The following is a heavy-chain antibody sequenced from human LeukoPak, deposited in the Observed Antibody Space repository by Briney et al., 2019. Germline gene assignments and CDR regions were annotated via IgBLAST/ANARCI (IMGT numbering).Heavy chain of an antibody. CDR1: GGSISSYY. CDR3: ARGHDFWSGAYYYYYYYMDV. D-gene: IGHD3-3*01. Sequence: SETLSLTCTVSGGSISSYYWSWIRQPPGKGLEWIGYIYYSGSTNYNPSLKSRVTISVDTSKNQFSLKLSSVTAADTAVYYCARGHDFWSGAYYYYYYYMDVWGKGTTVTVSS. V-gene: IGHV4-59*01. CDR2: IYYSGST. J-gene: IGHJ6*03.